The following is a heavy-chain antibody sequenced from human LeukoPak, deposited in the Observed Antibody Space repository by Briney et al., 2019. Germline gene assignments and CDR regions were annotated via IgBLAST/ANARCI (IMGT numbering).Heavy chain of an antibody. CDR3: ARETYYYDSARIDSDY. Sequence: GGSLRLSCAASGFTFSSYWMSWVRQAPGKGLEWVANIKQDGSEKYYVDSVKGRFTISRDNAKNSLYLQMNSLRAEDTAVYYCARETYYYDSARIDSDYWGQGTLVTVSS. CDR1: GFTFSSYW. CDR2: IKQDGSEK. D-gene: IGHD3-22*01. J-gene: IGHJ4*02. V-gene: IGHV3-7*01.